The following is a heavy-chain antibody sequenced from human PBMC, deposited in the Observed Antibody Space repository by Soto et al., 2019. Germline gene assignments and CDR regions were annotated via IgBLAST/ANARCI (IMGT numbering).Heavy chain of an antibody. Sequence: GGSLRLSCAASGFTFSSYSMNWVRQAPGKGLEWVSYISSSSSTIYYADSVKGRFTISRDNAKNSLHLQNNSLRDKDTAVYYCGRDGAYSTSGVCRGYWGGESLVTLSS. V-gene: IGHV3-48*02. J-gene: IGHJ4*01. CDR3: GRDGAYSTSGVCRGY. CDR2: ISSSSSTI. CDR1: GFTFSSYS. D-gene: IGHD2-8*01.